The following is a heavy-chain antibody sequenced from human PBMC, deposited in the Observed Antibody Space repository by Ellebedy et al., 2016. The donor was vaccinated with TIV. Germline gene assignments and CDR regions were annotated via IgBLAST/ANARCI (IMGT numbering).Heavy chain of an antibody. Sequence: SETLSLTCTVSGGSISGYYWSWIRQPPGKGLEWIGYIYYSGSTNYNPSLKSRVTISVDTSKNQFSLKLSSVTAADTAVYYCARFAGYDSSDLRYFDLWGRGTLVTVSS. D-gene: IGHD3-22*01. CDR2: IYYSGST. CDR1: GGSISGYY. V-gene: IGHV4-59*01. CDR3: ARFAGYDSSDLRYFDL. J-gene: IGHJ2*01.